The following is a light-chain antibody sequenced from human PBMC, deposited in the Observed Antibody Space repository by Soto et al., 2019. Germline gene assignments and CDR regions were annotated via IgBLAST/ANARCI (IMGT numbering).Light chain of an antibody. CDR2: GAT. V-gene: IGKV1-27*01. CDR3: QKYNSAPFT. Sequence: DILMTQSPSSLSASVGDRVTITCRASQGIANYLAWYQQKPGKPPNLLIYGATTLQSGVPSRFRGSGSGTDFTLAIVSLQPDDVATYYCQKYNSAPFTFGPGTKVDIK. J-gene: IGKJ3*01. CDR1: QGIANY.